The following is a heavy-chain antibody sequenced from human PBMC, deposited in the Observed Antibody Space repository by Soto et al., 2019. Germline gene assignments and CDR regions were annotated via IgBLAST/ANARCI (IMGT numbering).Heavy chain of an antibody. Sequence: ETLSLSCNGPGGSISSYWWWRIRQPPGKGLEWIGYIYYSGSTNYNPSLKSRVTISVDTSKNQFSLKLSSVTAADTAVYYCARRYAGNLDYWGQGTLVTVSS. CDR3: ARRYAGNLDY. CDR1: GGSISSYW. V-gene: IGHV4-59*01. CDR2: IYYSGST. J-gene: IGHJ4*02. D-gene: IGHD2-8*01.